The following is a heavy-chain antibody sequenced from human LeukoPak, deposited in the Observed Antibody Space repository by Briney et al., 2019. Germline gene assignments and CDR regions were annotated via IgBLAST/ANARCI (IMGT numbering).Heavy chain of an antibody. CDR1: GGSFSGYY. CDR2: IYYSGST. D-gene: IGHD3-10*01. J-gene: IGHJ4*02. V-gene: IGHV4-34*01. Sequence: SETLSLTCAVYGGSFSGYYWSRIRQPPGKGLEWIGSIYYSGSTYYNPSLKSRVTISVDTSKNQFSLKLSSVTAADTAVYYCARQGEWVFDYWGQGTLVTVSS. CDR3: ARQGEWVFDY.